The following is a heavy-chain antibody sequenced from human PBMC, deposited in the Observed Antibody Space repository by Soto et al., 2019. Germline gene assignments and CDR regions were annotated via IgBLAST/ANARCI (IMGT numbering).Heavy chain of an antibody. Sequence: SETLSLTCSVSGSPISSYYWGWFRLPPGQGLQWVGYIYYTGTTSYNPSLKGRVTVSLDTSKKQFSLKLRSVTAADTAVYFCGRLGGYYQAFDQWGQGALVTVSS. CDR3: GRLGGYYQAFDQ. V-gene: IGHV4-59*08. CDR2: IYYTGTT. CDR1: GSPISSYY. J-gene: IGHJ4*01. D-gene: IGHD3-22*01.